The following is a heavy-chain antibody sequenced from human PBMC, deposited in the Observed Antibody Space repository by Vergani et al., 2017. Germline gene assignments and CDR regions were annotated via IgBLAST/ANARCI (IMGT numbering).Heavy chain of an antibody. CDR2: IYYSGST. V-gene: IGHV4-31*03. Sequence: QVQLQESGPGLVKPSQTLSLTCTVSGGSISSGGYYWSWIRQHPGKGLEWIGYIYYSGSTYYNPSLKSRFTISVDKSKNQFSLKLRSVTAADTAVYYCAGEHCVWGNYRVNWFDPWGPGTLVTVSS. J-gene: IGHJ5*02. CDR1: GGSISSGGYY. CDR3: AGEHCVWGNYRVNWFDP. D-gene: IGHD3-16*02.